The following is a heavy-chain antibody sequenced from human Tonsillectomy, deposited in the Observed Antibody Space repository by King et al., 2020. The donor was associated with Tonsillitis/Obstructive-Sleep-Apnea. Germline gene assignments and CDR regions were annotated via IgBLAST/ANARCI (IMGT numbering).Heavy chain of an antibody. V-gene: IGHV3-30*04. CDR3: ARRFDWLLHY. D-gene: IGHD3-9*01. Sequence: VQLVESGGGVVQPGRSLRLSCAASGFTFSSYAMHWVRQAPGKGLEWVAVISYDGSNKYYADSVKGRFTISRDNSKNTLYLQMNSLRAEDTAVYYCARRFDWLLHYWGQGTLVTVSS. J-gene: IGHJ4*02. CDR1: GFTFSSYA. CDR2: ISYDGSNK.